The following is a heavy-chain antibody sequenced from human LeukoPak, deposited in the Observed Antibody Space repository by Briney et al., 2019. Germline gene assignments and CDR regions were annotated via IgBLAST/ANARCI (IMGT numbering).Heavy chain of an antibody. Sequence: GGSLRLSCAASGFTFSGYSMNWVRQAPGKGLEWVAFIQYDGSNKYYAASVKGRFTISRDNSKNTLYLQMNSLRAEDTAVYYCAKAKLIPYYFDYWGQGTLVTVSS. D-gene: IGHD2-2*02. CDR1: GFTFSGYS. V-gene: IGHV3-30*02. CDR3: AKAKLIPYYFDY. CDR2: IQYDGSNK. J-gene: IGHJ4*02.